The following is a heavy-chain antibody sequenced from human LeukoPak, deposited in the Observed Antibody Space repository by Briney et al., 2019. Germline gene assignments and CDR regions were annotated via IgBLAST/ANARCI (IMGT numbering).Heavy chain of an antibody. D-gene: IGHD6-13*01. J-gene: IGHJ5*02. CDR3: ATYPFAAARSPWFDP. Sequence: PSETLSLTCTVSGGSISSGGYYWSWIRQHPGKGLEWIGYIYYSGSTYYNPSLKSRVTISVDTSKNQFSLKLSSVAAADTAVYYCATYPFAAARSPWFDPWGQGTLVTVSS. CDR2: IYYSGST. V-gene: IGHV4-31*03. CDR1: GGSISSGGYY.